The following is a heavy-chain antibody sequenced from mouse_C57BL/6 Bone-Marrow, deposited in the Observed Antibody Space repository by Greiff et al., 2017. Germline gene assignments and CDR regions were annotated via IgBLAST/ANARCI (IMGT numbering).Heavy chain of an antibody. J-gene: IGHJ2*01. CDR1: GFTFSDYY. CDR2: INYDGSST. CDR3: ARAGYLYYFDY. D-gene: IGHD2-3*01. V-gene: IGHV5-16*01. Sequence: EVNLVESEGGLVQPGSSMKLSCTASGFTFSDYYMAWVRQVPDKGLEWVANINYDGSSTYYLDSLKSRFIISRDNAKNILYLQMSSLKSEDTATYYCARAGYLYYFDYWGQGTTLTVSS.